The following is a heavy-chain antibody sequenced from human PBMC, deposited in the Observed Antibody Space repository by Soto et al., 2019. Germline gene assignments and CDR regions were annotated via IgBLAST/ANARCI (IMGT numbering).Heavy chain of an antibody. V-gene: IGHV1-69*13. D-gene: IGHD5-12*01. J-gene: IGHJ4*02. CDR2: IIPIFGTA. Sequence: ASVKVSCNASGGTFSSYAISWVRQAPGQGLEWMGGIIPIFGTANYAQKFQGRVTITADESTSTAYMELSSLRSEDTAVYYCARGCQGYNCDWGQGTLVTVSS. CDR1: GGTFSSYA. CDR3: ARGCQGYNCD.